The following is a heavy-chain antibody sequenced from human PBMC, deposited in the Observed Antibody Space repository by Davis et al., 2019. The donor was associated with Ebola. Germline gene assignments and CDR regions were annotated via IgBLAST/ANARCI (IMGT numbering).Heavy chain of an antibody. D-gene: IGHD3-10*01. J-gene: IGHJ5*02. Sequence: SVQVSCKTSGGAFSNYAINWVRQAPGQGLDWMGRIIPIFGTANYAQKFQGRVTIAADESTSTAYMELTSLRSDDTAVYYCARDSMPVLLWLTELSPGDWFDPWGQGTLVTVS. V-gene: IGHV1-69*13. CDR1: GGAFSNYA. CDR3: ARDSMPVLLWLTELSPGDWFDP. CDR2: IIPIFGTA.